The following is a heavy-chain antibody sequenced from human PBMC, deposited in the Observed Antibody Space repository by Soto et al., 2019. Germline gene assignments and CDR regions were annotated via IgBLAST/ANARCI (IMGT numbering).Heavy chain of an antibody. V-gene: IGHV3-30*18. D-gene: IGHD1-26*01. J-gene: IGHJ6*02. CDR3: AKDRGEWELLYYYYGMDV. CDR2: ISYDGSNK. CDR1: GFTFSSYG. Sequence: QVQLVESGGGVVQPGRSLRLSCAASGFTFSSYGMHWVRQAPGKGLEWVAVISYDGSNKYYADSVKGRFTISRDNSKNTLYLQMNSLRAEDTAVYYCAKDRGEWELLYYYYGMDVWGQGTPVTVSS.